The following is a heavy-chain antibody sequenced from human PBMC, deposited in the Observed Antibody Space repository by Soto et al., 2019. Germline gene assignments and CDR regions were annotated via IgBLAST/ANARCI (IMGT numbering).Heavy chain of an antibody. CDR2: IIPILGIA. J-gene: IGHJ4*02. CDR3: ARDLEGYCSSTSCPS. D-gene: IGHD2-2*01. CDR1: GGTFSSYT. V-gene: IGHV1-69*04. Sequence: ASVKVSCKASGGTFSSYTISWVRQAPGQGLEWMGRIIPILGIANYAQKFQGRVTITADKSTSTAYMELSSLRSEDTAVYYCARDLEGYCSSTSCPSWGQGTLVTVSS.